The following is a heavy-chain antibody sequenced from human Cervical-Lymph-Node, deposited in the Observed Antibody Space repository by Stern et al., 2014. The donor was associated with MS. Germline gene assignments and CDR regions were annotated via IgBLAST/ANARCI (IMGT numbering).Heavy chain of an antibody. V-gene: IGHV2-5*02. CDR2: IYWDDQK. CDR3: AHRTAGPFDY. J-gene: IGHJ4*02. CDR1: GFSLSTSGLG. Sequence: QVTLRESGPALVKPTQTLTLTCTFSGFSLSTSGLGVGWIRQPPGEALEWLAYIYWDDQKRYRPSLKSRLTITKDPSKNQVVLTLTNVDPGDTATYYCAHRTAGPFDYWGQGTLVTVSS.